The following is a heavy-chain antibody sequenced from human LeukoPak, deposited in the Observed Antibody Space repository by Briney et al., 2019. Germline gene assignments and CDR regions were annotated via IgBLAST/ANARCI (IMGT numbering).Heavy chain of an antibody. CDR1: GFTFSSYE. J-gene: IGHJ4*02. CDR3: ARDSSGWYIY. CDR2: ISSSGSTI. D-gene: IGHD6-19*01. Sequence: PGGSLRLSCAASGFTFSSYEMNWVRQAPGKGLEWVSYISSSGSTIYYADSVKGRFTISRDNAKNSLYLQMNSLRAEDTAVYYCARDSSGWYIYWGQGTLVTVSS. V-gene: IGHV3-48*03.